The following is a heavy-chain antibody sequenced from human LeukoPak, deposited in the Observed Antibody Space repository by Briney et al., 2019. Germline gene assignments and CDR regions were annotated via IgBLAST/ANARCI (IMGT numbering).Heavy chain of an antibody. CDR2: IYYSGST. J-gene: IGHJ5*02. Sequence: PSETLSLTCTVSGGSISSYYWSWIRQPPGKGLEWIGYIYYSGSTNYNPSLKSRVTISVDTSKNQFSLKLSSVTAADTAVYYCARDRDNEGWFDPWGQGTLVTVSS. D-gene: IGHD1-1*01. V-gene: IGHV4-59*01. CDR1: GGSISSYY. CDR3: ARDRDNEGWFDP.